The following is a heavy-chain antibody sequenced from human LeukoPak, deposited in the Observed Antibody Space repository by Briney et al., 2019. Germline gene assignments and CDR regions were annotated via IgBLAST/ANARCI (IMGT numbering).Heavy chain of an antibody. Sequence: SETLSLTCTVSGGSISSFYWSWIRQPPGKGLEWIGYIYYSGSTNYNPSLKSRVTISVDTSKNQFSLKLSSVTAADTAVYYCASTNAAMVTGWGFDYWGQGTLVTVSS. CDR1: GGSISSFY. CDR2: IYYSGST. D-gene: IGHD5-18*01. J-gene: IGHJ4*02. CDR3: ASTNAAMVTGWGFDY. V-gene: IGHV4-59*01.